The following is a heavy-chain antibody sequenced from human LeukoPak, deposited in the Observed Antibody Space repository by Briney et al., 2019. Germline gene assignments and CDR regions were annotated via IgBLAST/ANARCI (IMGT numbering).Heavy chain of an antibody. J-gene: IGHJ4*02. CDR1: GGSISSSSYY. CDR2: IYYSGST. D-gene: IGHD4-23*01. Sequence: SETLSLTCTVSGGSISSSSYYWGWIRQPPGKGLEWIGSIYYSGSTYYNPSLKSRVTISVDTSKNQFSLKLSSVTAADTAVYYCASKVVTPDAFDYWGQGTLVTVSS. CDR3: ASKVVTPDAFDY. V-gene: IGHV4-39*01.